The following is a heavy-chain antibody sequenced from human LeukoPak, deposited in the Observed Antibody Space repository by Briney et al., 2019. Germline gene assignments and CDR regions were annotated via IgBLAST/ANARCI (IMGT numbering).Heavy chain of an antibody. CDR2: IYYSGST. J-gene: IGHJ4*02. Sequence: SETLSLTCTVSGGSISSSSYYWGWIRQPPGKGLEWIGSIYYSGSTYYNPSLKSRVTISVDTSKNQFSLKLSSVTAADTAVYYCVRGAYYDFWSGYSSIDYWGQGTLVTVSS. D-gene: IGHD3-3*01. CDR3: VRGAYYDFWSGYSSIDY. V-gene: IGHV4-39*01. CDR1: GGSISSSSYY.